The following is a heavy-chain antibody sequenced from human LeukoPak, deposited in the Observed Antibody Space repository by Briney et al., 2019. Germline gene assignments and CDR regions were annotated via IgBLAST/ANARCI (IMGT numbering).Heavy chain of an antibody. CDR3: ARLRPQDAFDI. CDR2: IYPGDSDT. V-gene: IGHV5-51*01. CDR1: GYIFTSYW. J-gene: IGHJ3*02. Sequence: GESLKISCKGSGYIFTSYWIGWVRQMPGKGLDWMGIIYPGDSDTRYSPSFQGQVTISADRSISTAYLQWSSLKASDTAAYYCARLRPQDAFDIWGQGTMVTVSS.